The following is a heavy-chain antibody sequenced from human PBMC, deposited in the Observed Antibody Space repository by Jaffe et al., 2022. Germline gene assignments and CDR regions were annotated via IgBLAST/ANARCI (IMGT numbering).Heavy chain of an antibody. Sequence: QVQLVESGGGVVQPGGSLRLSCAASGFTFSSYGMHWVRQAPGKGLEWVAFIRYDGSNKYYADSVKGRFTISRDNSKNTLYLQMNSLRAEDTAVYYCAKDCMGLRWYYYYMDVWGKGTTVTVSS. CDR1: GFTFSSYG. V-gene: IGHV3-30*02. CDR3: AKDCMGLRWYYYYMDV. D-gene: IGHD2-8*01. J-gene: IGHJ6*03. CDR2: IRYDGSNK.